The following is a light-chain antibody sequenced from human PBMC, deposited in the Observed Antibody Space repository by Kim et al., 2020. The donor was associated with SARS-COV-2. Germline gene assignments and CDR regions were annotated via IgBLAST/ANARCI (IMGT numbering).Light chain of an antibody. Sequence: SYELTQPPSVSVAPGKTARITCGGNNIGSKSVHWYQQKPGQAPVLVVYDDSDRPSGIPERFSGSNSGNTATLTISRVEVGDEADYYCQVWDSSSDHCVFGTGTKVTVL. J-gene: IGLJ1*01. CDR1: NIGSKS. CDR2: DDS. CDR3: QVWDSSSDHCV. V-gene: IGLV3-21*03.